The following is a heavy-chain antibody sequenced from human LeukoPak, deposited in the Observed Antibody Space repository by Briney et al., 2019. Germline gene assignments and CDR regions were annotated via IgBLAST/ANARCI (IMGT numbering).Heavy chain of an antibody. J-gene: IGHJ4*02. CDR3: ARARGYDYVWGSYRYGYYFDY. CDR1: GFTFSSYW. D-gene: IGHD3-16*02. V-gene: IGHV3-74*01. Sequence: GGSLRLSCAASGFTFSSYWMHWVRQAPGKGLVWVSRINSDGSSTSHADSVKGRFTISRDNAKNTLYLQMNSLRAEDTAVYYCARARGYDYVWGSYRYGYYFDYWGQGTLVTVSS. CDR2: INSDGSST.